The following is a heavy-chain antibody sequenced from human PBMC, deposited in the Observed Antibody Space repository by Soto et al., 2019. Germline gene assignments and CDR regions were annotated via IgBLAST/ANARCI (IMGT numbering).Heavy chain of an antibody. CDR3: ARINKGYGTDS. D-gene: IGHD5-18*01. J-gene: IGHJ5*01. CDR1: GGSISSSSYY. CDR2: IDYTGNT. Sequence: PSETLSLTCTVSGGSISSSSYYWGCIRQPPGKGLEWIASIDYTGNTFYNPSLTSRVTISVDTSKNQFSLKVTSVTAADTAVYYCARINKGYGTDSWGHGTLVTVSS. V-gene: IGHV4-39*01.